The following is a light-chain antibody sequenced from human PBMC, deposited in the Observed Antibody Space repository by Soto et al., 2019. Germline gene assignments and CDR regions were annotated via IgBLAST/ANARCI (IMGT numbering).Light chain of an antibody. J-gene: IGKJ1*01. V-gene: IGKV1-5*03. Sequence: DIQMTQAPSTLSGAVGDRVAMTWRGSQTISSWLSWYQQKPVKAPKLLIYKEYTLKSGVPSRFSGSGSGTEFNLTISSLQPDDFATYYCQNYNSYSEAFGQGTKVDIK. CDR1: QTISSW. CDR3: QNYNSYSEA. CDR2: KEY.